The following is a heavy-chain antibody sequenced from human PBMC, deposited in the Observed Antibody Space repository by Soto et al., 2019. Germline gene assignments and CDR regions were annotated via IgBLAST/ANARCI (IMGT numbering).Heavy chain of an antibody. Sequence: QVQLVESGGGVVQPGRSLRLSCAASGFTFSLYGMHWVRQAPGKGLEWVAVIWYDGSNKFYADSVKGRFTISRDNSNNTLYLQMNSRRDEDTAVYYGARGLRGISFYGMDVWGQGTTVSVSS. CDR2: IWYDGSNK. CDR1: GFTFSLYG. CDR3: ARGLRGISFYGMDV. D-gene: IGHD3-16*01. J-gene: IGHJ6*02. V-gene: IGHV3-33*01.